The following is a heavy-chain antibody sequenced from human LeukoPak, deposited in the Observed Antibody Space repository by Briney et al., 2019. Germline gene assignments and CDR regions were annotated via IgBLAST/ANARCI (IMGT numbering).Heavy chain of an antibody. CDR1: DYTFTSYG. V-gene: IGHV1-18*01. D-gene: IGHD5-12*01. J-gene: IGHJ6*03. Sequence: ASVKVSCKASDYTFTSYGISWVRQAPGQGLEWMGWMSGYNGNTKYAQKVQSRVTMTEDPSTDTAYMELSSLRSEDTAVYYCATNSGYGRYYYYYYMDVWGKGTTVTISS. CDR2: MSGYNGNT. CDR3: ATNSGYGRYYYYYYMDV.